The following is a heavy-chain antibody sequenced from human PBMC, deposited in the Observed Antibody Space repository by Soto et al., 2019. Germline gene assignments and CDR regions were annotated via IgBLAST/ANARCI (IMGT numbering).Heavy chain of an antibody. CDR2: IDWDDDK. CDR1: GFSLSTSGMC. CDR3: ARMRMATLGHISEVSYYYGMDV. J-gene: IGHJ6*02. V-gene: IGHV2-70*01. Sequence: GSGPTLVNPTQTLTLTCTFSGFSLSTSGMCVSWIRQPPGKALEWLALIDWDDDKYYSTSLKTRLTISKNTSKNQMILTMTKIEPVDTASYYCARMRMATLGHISEVSYYYGMDVWGQGTTVTVSS. D-gene: IGHD5-12*01.